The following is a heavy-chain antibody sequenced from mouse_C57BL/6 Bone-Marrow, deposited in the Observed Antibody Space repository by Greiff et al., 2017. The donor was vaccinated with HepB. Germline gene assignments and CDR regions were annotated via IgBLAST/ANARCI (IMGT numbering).Heavy chain of an antibody. V-gene: IGHV5-4*01. Sequence: DVQLVESGGGLVKPGGSLKLSCAASGFTFSSYAMSWVRQTPEKRLEWVATISDGGSYTYYPDNVKGRFTISRDNAKNNLYLQMSHLKSEDTAMYYCARGPTVVAWDAMDYWGQGTSVTVSS. J-gene: IGHJ4*01. CDR3: ARGPTVVAWDAMDY. D-gene: IGHD1-1*01. CDR2: ISDGGSYT. CDR1: GFTFSSYA.